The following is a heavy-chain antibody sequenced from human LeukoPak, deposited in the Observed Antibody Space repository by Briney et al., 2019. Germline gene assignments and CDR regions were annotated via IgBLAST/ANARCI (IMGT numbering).Heavy chain of an antibody. CDR2: ISAYNGNT. J-gene: IGHJ3*02. Sequence: GASVNVSYRSSGYTFTIYGISWVRQAPGQGLEWMGWISAYNGNTNYAQKLQGRVTMTTDTSTSTAYMELRSLRSDDTGVYYCARVQQSGPFDAFDIWGQGTMLTVSS. V-gene: IGHV1-18*01. D-gene: IGHD6-13*01. CDR1: GYTFTIYG. CDR3: ARVQQSGPFDAFDI.